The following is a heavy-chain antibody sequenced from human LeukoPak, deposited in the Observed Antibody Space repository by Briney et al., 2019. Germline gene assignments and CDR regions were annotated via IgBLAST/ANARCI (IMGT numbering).Heavy chain of an antibody. J-gene: IGHJ4*02. CDR2: ISSSSSYI. D-gene: IGHD4/OR15-4a*01. CDR1: GFTFSRNS. V-gene: IGHV3-21*01. CDR3: ARAEYGTFDY. Sequence: GGSLRLSCAASGFTFSRNSMNWVRQAPGKGLEWVSSISSSSSYIYYADSVKGRFTISRDNAKNSLYLQMNSLRAEDTAVYYCARAEYGTFDYWGQGTLVTVSS.